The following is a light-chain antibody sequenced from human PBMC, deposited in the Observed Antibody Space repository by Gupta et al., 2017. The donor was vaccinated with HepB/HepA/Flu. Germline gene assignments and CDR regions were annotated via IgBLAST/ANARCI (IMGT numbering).Light chain of an antibody. CDR1: SSNIGSNY. CDR3: GTWDVSLSAGV. V-gene: IGLV1-51*01. J-gene: IGLJ3*02. Sequence: QSMLTQPPSVSAAPGQRVSISCSGGSSNIGSNYVSWYQQLPGTAPKLIIYDNRERPSGIPDRFSGSKPGTSATLGITGLQTGDEADYYCGTWDVSLSAGVFGGGTKLIVL. CDR2: DNR.